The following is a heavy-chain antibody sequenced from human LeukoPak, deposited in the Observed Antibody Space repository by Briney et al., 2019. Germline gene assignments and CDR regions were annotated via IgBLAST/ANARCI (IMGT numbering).Heavy chain of an antibody. Sequence: GRSLRLSCAASGFTFSSYAIHWVRQAPGKGLEWVAVISYDGSNKYYADSVKGRFTISRDNAKNSLYLQMNSLRAEDTAVYYCARWRSVTTGYYYGMDVWGQGTTVTVSS. V-gene: IGHV3-30-3*01. CDR3: ARWRSVTTGYYYGMDV. CDR2: ISYDGSNK. J-gene: IGHJ6*02. CDR1: GFTFSSYA. D-gene: IGHD4-17*01.